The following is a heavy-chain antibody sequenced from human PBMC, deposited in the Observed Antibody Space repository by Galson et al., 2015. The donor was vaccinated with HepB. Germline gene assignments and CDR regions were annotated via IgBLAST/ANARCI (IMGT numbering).Heavy chain of an antibody. CDR1: GYTFSTYG. J-gene: IGHJ4*02. CDR3: ARDGGYGHYGPYYFDY. CDR2: VTVYNGNT. D-gene: IGHD4-17*01. V-gene: IGHV1-18*04. Sequence: SVKVSCKASGYTFSTYGINWVRQAPGQGLEWMGWVTVYNGNTNYAQNLQGRVTMTTDTSTSTAYMELRSLRSDDTALYYCARDGGYGHYGPYYFDYWGQGTLVTVSS.